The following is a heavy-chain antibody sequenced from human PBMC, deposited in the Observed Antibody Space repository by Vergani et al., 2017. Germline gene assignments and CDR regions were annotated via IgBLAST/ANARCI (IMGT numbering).Heavy chain of an antibody. CDR3: AKDPGDYDSSGPSPDY. D-gene: IGHD3-22*01. CDR1: GFTFSSYA. J-gene: IGHJ4*02. Sequence: EVQLLESGGGLVQPGGSLSLSCAASGFTFSSYAMSWVRQAPGKGLEWVSAISGSGGSTYYADSVKGRFTISRDNSKNTLYLQMNSLRAEDTAVYYCAKDPGDYDSSGPSPDYWGQGTLVTVSS. CDR2: ISGSGGST. V-gene: IGHV3-23*01.